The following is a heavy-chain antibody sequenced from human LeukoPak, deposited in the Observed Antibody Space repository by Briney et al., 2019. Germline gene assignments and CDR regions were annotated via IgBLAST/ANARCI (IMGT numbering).Heavy chain of an antibody. J-gene: IGHJ4*02. CDR3: ARHFGGYNYFDY. D-gene: IGHD5-24*01. CDR2: IYYSGST. V-gene: IGHV4-39*01. CDR1: GGSLSSSSYY. Sequence: SETLSLTCTVSGGSLSSSSYYWGWIRQPPGKGLEWIGSIYYSGSTYYNPSLKSRVTISVDTSKNQFSLKLSSVTAADTAVYYCARHFGGYNYFDYWGQGTLVTVSS.